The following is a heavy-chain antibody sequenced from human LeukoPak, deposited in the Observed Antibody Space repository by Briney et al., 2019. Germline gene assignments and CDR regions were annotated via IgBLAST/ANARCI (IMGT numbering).Heavy chain of an antibody. J-gene: IGHJ4*02. V-gene: IGHV4-59*01. CDR3: ARAVGKVRHFDY. CDR2: IYYSGST. CDR1: GGSISSYY. Sequence: SETLSLTCTVSGGSISSYYWSWIRQPPGKGLEWIGYIYYSGSTNYNPSLKSRVTISVDTSKNQFSLKLSSVTAADTAVYYCARAVGKVRHFDYWGQGTLVTVSS. D-gene: IGHD3-10*01.